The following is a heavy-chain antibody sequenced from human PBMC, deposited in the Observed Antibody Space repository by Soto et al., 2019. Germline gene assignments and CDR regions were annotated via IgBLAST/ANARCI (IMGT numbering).Heavy chain of an antibody. CDR3: ASSGVYDSSGYWVPPFDY. CDR2: IYYSGST. V-gene: IGHV4-31*03. J-gene: IGHJ4*02. CDR1: GGSISSGGYY. Sequence: SEPLSLTCTVYGGSISSGGYYWSWIRQHPGKGLEWIGYIYYSGSTYYNPSLKSRVTISVDTSKNQFSLKLSSVTAADTAVYYCASSGVYDSSGYWVPPFDYWGQGTLVTVSS. D-gene: IGHD3-22*01.